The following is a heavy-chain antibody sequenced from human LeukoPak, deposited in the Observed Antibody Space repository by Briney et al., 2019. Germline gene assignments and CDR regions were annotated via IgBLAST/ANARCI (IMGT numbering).Heavy chain of an antibody. Sequence: SVKVSCKASGGTFSSYAISWVRQAPGQGLEWMGGIIPIFGTANYAQKFQGRVTITADESTSTAYMELSSLRSEDTAVYYCAGAVVIIPDYYYMDVWGKGTTATVSS. CDR2: IIPIFGTA. CDR3: AGAVVIIPDYYYMDV. J-gene: IGHJ6*03. D-gene: IGHD3-3*01. CDR1: GGTFSSYA. V-gene: IGHV1-69*01.